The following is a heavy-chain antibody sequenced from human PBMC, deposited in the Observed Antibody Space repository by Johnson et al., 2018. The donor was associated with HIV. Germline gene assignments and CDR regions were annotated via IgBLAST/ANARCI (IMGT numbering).Heavy chain of an antibody. CDR3: AKDTEIAARDDAFDI. Sequence: QVQLVESGGGLVQPGGSLRLSCAASGFTVSSNYMSWVRQAPGKGLEWVAVISDDGTNTDYADAVKGRFTISRDNSKNTLYLQMNSLRAEDTAVDYCAKDTEIAARDDAFDIWGLGTMVTVSS. CDR2: ISDDGTNT. CDR1: GFTVSSNY. D-gene: IGHD6-6*01. J-gene: IGHJ3*02. V-gene: IGHV3-30*18.